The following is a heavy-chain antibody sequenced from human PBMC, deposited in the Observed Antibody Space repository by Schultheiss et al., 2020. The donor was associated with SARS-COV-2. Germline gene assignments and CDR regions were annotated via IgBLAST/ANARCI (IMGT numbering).Heavy chain of an antibody. CDR1: GFTVSSNY. D-gene: IGHD6-6*01. CDR3: AKFRAASQHWLDY. CDR2: IYSGGST. Sequence: GGSLRLSCAASGFTVSSNYMSWVRQAPGKGLEWVSVIYSGGSTYYADSVKGRFTISRDNSKNTLYLQMNSLRAEDTAVYYCAKFRAASQHWLDYWGQGTLVTVSS. V-gene: IGHV3-66*02. J-gene: IGHJ4*02.